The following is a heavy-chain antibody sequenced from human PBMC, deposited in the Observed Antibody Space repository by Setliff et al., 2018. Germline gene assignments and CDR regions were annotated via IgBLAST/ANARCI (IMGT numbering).Heavy chain of an antibody. Sequence: LSLTCTVSGGSISVYYWTWFRQPPGKGLEWIGYISSGSTNYNPSLKSRVTISVDPSKNQFSLKLSSVTAADTAVYYCAREGYSSLIGWFDPWGQGTLVTVSS. J-gene: IGHJ5*02. CDR1: GGSISVYY. V-gene: IGHV4-4*08. D-gene: IGHD6-13*01. CDR2: ISSGST. CDR3: AREGYSSLIGWFDP.